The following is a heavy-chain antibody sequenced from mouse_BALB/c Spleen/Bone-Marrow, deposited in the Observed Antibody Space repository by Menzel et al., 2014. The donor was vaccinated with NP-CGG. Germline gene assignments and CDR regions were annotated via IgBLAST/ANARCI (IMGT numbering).Heavy chain of an antibody. CDR1: GFTFSTYG. J-gene: IGHJ4*01. CDR2: ISSGGGYT. D-gene: IGHD4-1*01. CDR3: TRQRNWDHYAMDY. Sequence: EVKVVESGGDLVKPGGSQKLSCAASGFTFSTYGMSWVRQTPDKRLEWVATISSGGGYTYYPDSVKGRFTISRDNANNTLYLQMSNLKSEDTAMYYCTRQRNWDHYAMDYWGQGTSVTVSS. V-gene: IGHV5-6*01.